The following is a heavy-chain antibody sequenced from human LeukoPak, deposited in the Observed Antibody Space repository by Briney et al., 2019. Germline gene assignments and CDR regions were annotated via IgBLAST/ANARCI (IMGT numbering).Heavy chain of an antibody. CDR2: INPNSGGT. D-gene: IGHD5-18*01. CDR1: GYTFTGYY. CDR3: ARERYSYGPYYYYYMDV. Sequence: GASVKVSCKASGYTFTGYYMHWVRQAPGQGLEWMGWINPNSGGTNYAQKFQGRVTMTRDTSISTAYMELSRLRSDDTAVYYCARERYSYGPYYYYYMDVWGKGTTVTVSS. V-gene: IGHV1-2*02. J-gene: IGHJ6*03.